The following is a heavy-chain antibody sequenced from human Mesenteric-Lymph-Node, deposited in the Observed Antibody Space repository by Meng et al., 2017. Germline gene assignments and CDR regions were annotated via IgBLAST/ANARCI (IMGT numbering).Heavy chain of an antibody. CDR3: ARSYYYDSSGLNWFDP. D-gene: IGHD3-22*01. Sequence: QVQLQESGPGLVKPSQTLSLTCTVSGGSISSNGYYWNWIRLPPGKGLEWIGYIYYRGSTQYNPSLKSRVTISLDTSKNQFSLQLSSVTAADTAVYYCARSYYYDSSGLNWFDPWGQGILVTVSS. CDR2: IYYRGST. J-gene: IGHJ5*02. CDR1: GGSISSNGYY. V-gene: IGHV4-31*03.